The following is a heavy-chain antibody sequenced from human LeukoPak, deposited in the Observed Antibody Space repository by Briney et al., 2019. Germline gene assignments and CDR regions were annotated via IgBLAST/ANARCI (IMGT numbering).Heavy chain of an antibody. CDR3: AREYGSGSAYFDY. CDR2: IYSGGST. J-gene: IGHJ4*02. CDR1: RLSVGRDK. Sequence: GRCPRLACAAARLSVGRDKRIGVRGAPGKELESVSVIYSGGSTYYADSVKGRFTISRDNSKNTLYLQMNSLRAEETAVYYGAREYGSGSAYFDYWGQGTLVTVSS. D-gene: IGHD3-10*01. V-gene: IGHV3-53*01.